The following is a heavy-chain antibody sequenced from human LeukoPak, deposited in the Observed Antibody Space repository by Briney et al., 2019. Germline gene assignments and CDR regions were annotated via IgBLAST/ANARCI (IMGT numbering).Heavy chain of an antibody. J-gene: IGHJ4*02. V-gene: IGHV4-39*01. CDR3: ARQQIAAARFDD. CDR1: GGSLSSDSYY. Sequence: SETLSLTCTVSGGSLSSDSYYWGWIRQPPGKGLEWIGSIYSGGSTYYNPSLKSRVSISVDTSKNQFSLKVSSVTAADTAVYYCARQQIAAARFDDWGQGTLAAVSS. D-gene: IGHD6-13*01. CDR2: IYSGGST.